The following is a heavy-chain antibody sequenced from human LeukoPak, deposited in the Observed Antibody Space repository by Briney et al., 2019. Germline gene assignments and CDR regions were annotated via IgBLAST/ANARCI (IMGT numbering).Heavy chain of an antibody. CDR1: AFIFNKYA. J-gene: IGHJ4*02. Sequence: PGGSLRLSCAASAFIFNKYAMHWVRQTPGEGLDWVAAIWNDGSDENYADSVKGRFTISRDNAKNSLYLQMNSLRAEDTAVYYCAREGNTAMEFDYWGQGTLVTVSS. CDR3: AREGNTAMEFDY. V-gene: IGHV3-33*01. CDR2: IWNDGSDE. D-gene: IGHD5-18*01.